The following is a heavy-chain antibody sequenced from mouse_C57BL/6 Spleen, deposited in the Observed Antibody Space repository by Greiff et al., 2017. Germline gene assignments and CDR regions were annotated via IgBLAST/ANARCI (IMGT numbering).Heavy chain of an antibody. CDR3: ARGHGYFYYFDD. D-gene: IGHD2-3*01. CDR2: IHPNSGST. CDR1: GYTFTSYW. V-gene: IGHV1-64*01. J-gene: IGHJ2*01. Sequence: QVQLQQPGAELVKPGASVKLSCKASGYTFTSYWMHWVKQRPGQGLEWIGMIHPNSGSTNYNEKFKSKATLTVDKSSSTAYMQLSSLTSEDSAVYYCARGHGYFYYFDDWGQGTTLTVSS.